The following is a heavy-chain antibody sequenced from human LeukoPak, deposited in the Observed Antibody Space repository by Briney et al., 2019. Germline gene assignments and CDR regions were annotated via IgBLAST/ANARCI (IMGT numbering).Heavy chain of an antibody. D-gene: IGHD4-17*01. CDR3: ARVLDYGDFHVDY. V-gene: IGHV1-2*02. J-gene: IGHJ4*02. CDR2: INPNSGGT. Sequence: ASVKVPRKASGYTFTGYYMHWVRQAPAQGLEWMGWINPNSGGTNYAQKFQGRVTMTRDTSISTAYMELSRLRSDDTAVYYCARVLDYGDFHVDYWGQGTLVTVSS. CDR1: GYTFTGYY.